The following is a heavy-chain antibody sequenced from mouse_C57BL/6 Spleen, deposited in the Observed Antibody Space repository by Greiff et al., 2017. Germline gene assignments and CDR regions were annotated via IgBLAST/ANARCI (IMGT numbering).Heavy chain of an antibody. CDR2: IYPGDGDT. CDR1: GYAFSSSW. V-gene: IGHV1-82*01. CDR3: ARGITTVGGYYFDY. D-gene: IGHD1-1*01. J-gene: IGHJ2*01. Sequence: QVQLQQSGPELVKPGASVKISCKASGYAFSSSWMNWVKQRPGKGLEWIGRIYPGDGDTNYNGKFKGKATLTADKSSSTAYMQLSSLTSEDSAVYFCARGITTVGGYYFDYWGQGTTLTVSS.